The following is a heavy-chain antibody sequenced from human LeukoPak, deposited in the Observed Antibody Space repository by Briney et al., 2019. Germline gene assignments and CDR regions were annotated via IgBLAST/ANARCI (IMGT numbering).Heavy chain of an antibody. V-gene: IGHV1-2*02. CDR3: SRGRADGYSGYDFGDY. CDR2: INPNSGGT. Sequence: ASVKVSCKASGYTFISYGIGWVRQAPGQGLEWMGWINPNSGGTDYAQKFQGRVTMARDTSISTAYMELSSLTSDDTAVYYCSRGRADGYSGYDFGDYWGQGTLVTVSS. D-gene: IGHD5-12*01. J-gene: IGHJ4*02. CDR1: GYTFISYG.